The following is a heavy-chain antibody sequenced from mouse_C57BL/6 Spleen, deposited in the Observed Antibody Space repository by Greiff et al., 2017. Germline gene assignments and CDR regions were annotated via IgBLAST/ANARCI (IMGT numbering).Heavy chain of an antibody. V-gene: IGHV1-77*01. CDR1: GYTFTDYY. Sequence: QVQLQQSGAELVKPGASVKISCKASGYTFTDYYINWVKQRPGQGLEWIGKIGPGSGSTYYNEKFKGKATLTADKSSSTAYMQLSSLTSEDSAVYVCARVGRLTVVDAMDYGGQGTSVTVSS. CDR2: IGPGSGST. D-gene: IGHD1-1*01. CDR3: ARVGRLTVVDAMDY. J-gene: IGHJ4*01.